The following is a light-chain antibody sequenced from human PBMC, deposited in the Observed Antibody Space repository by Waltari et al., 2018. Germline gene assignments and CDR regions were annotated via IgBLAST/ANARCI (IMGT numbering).Light chain of an antibody. J-gene: IGKJ5*01. CDR3: QHFYSYPSG. V-gene: IGKV1-13*02. Sequence: AIQLTQSPSSLSASVGVRVTMTCRASQAISRSVAWFQQKPVKVPKLLIFEASDLEDGVPSRFSGSGGGTRFTLTISSLQPEDFATYYCQHFYSYPSGFGQGTRLEIK. CDR2: EAS. CDR1: QAISRS.